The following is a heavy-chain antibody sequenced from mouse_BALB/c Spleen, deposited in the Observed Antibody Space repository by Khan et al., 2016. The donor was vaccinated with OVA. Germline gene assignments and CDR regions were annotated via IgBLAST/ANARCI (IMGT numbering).Heavy chain of an antibody. J-gene: IGHJ3*01. Sequence: VQLKESGPGLVKPSQSLSLTCSVTGYSITSGYFWNWIRQFPGNKLEWMGYIRYDGNSNYNPSLKNRIFINRDTSKNQFFLKLNSVTPEDTATYYCARGGSSGPAWFTYWGQGTLVTVSA. V-gene: IGHV3-6*02. CDR3: ARGGSSGPAWFTY. D-gene: IGHD3-1*01. CDR1: GYSITSGYF. CDR2: IRYDGNS.